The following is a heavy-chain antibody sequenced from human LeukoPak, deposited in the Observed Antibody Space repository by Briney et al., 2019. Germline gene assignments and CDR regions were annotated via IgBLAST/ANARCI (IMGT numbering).Heavy chain of an antibody. V-gene: IGHV4-34*01. CDR3: ARGAVALYYFAC. CDR1: GGSFSGYY. D-gene: IGHD6-19*01. CDR2: INHSGNT. Sequence: SSETLSLTCAFYGGSFSGYYWSWIRQPPGKGLEWIGEINHSGNTNYNPSLKSRVTMSVDTSKNQFSLKLMSVNAADTAVYYCARGAVALYYFACWGQGTLVTVSS. J-gene: IGHJ4*02.